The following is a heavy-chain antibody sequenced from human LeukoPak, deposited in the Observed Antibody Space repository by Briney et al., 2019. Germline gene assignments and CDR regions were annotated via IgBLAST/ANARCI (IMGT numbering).Heavy chain of an antibody. CDR1: GGSFSDYY. CDR2: INHSGST. V-gene: IGHV4-34*01. D-gene: IGHD6-19*01. J-gene: IGHJ4*02. CDR3: AARYSSGWYTIDY. Sequence: SETLSLTCAVYGGSFSDYYWSWIRQPPGKGLEWIGEINHSGSTNYNPSLKSRVTISVDTSKNQFSLKLSSVTAADTAVYYCAARYSSGWYTIDYWGRGTLVTVSS.